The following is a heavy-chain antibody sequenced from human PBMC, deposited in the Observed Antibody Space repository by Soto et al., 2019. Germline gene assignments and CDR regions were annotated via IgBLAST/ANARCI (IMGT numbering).Heavy chain of an antibody. Sequence: QVQLQESGPGLVKPSQTLSLTCTVSGGSISSGGYYWSWIRQHPGKGLEWIGYIFYSGSTYYNPSLESRVTISVDTYKNQFSLKLSSVTAADAAVYYCARYCSGGSCYSSHFDYWGQGTLVTVSS. CDR2: IFYSGST. V-gene: IGHV4-31*03. CDR3: ARYCSGGSCYSSHFDY. J-gene: IGHJ4*02. CDR1: GGSISSGGYY. D-gene: IGHD2-15*01.